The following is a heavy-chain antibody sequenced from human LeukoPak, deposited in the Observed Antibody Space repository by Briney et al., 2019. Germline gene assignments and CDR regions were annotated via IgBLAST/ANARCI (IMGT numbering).Heavy chain of an antibody. D-gene: IGHD2-21*02. CDR3: ARRWKSVAGDGYYYYSMDV. J-gene: IGHJ6*01. V-gene: IGHV4-39*07. CDR2: IYYSGST. CDR1: GGSISNSGSY. Sequence: SETLSLTCTVSGGSISNSGSYWGWIRQPPGKGLEWIGSIYYSGSTYYNPSLKSRVAISGDTSINQISLTLKSVTAADTAVYYCARRWKSVAGDGYYYYSMDVWGQGTTVTVSS.